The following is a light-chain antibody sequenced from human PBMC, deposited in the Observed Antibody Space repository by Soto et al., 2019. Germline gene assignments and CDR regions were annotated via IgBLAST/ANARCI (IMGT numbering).Light chain of an antibody. CDR1: QIVSSTY. Sequence: EIVLTQSPGTLSLSPGERATLSCRASQIVSSTYLAWYQQKPGQAPKLLIYGASSRAAGIPDRFSGSGSGTDFTLTISRLEPEGFAVYFCQQYGNSPLTFGGGTKVEIK. J-gene: IGKJ4*01. V-gene: IGKV3-20*01. CDR2: GAS. CDR3: QQYGNSPLT.